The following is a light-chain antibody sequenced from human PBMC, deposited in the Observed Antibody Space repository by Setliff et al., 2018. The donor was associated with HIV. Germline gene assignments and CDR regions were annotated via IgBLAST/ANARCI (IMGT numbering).Light chain of an antibody. J-gene: IGLJ1*01. Sequence: QSALTQPPSASGSPGQSVAISCTGTSSDIGIHNHVSWYQQYPGKAPKLMIYELSQRPSGVPDRFSGSKSGNTASLTVSGLQAEDEADYYCASYAGDGVHDIYVFGTGTKVTVL. CDR1: SSDIGIHNH. CDR3: ASYAGDGVHDIYV. CDR2: ELS. V-gene: IGLV2-8*01.